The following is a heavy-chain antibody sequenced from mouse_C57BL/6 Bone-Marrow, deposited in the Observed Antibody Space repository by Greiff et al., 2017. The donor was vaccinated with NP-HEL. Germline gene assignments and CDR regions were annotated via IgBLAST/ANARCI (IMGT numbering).Heavy chain of an antibody. CDR1: EYEFPSHD. Sequence: DVKLQESGGGLVQPGESLKLSCESNEYEFPSHDMSWVRKTPEKRLELVAAINSDGGSTYYPDTMERRFIISRDNTKKTLYLQMSSLRSEDTALYYCAIYYDYVAMDYWGQGTSVTVSS. D-gene: IGHD2-1*01. CDR3: AIYYDYVAMDY. J-gene: IGHJ4*01. V-gene: IGHV5-2*01. CDR2: INSDGGST.